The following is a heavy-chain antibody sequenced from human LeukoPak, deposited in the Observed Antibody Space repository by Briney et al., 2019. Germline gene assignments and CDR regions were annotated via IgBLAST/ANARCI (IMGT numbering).Heavy chain of an antibody. CDR3: ARATQPGFDP. V-gene: IGHV3-48*01. Sequence: GGSLRLSCGASGLTFSSYSKNWVRQAPGKGLEWVSYISSDSGARYYADSVKGRFTISRDNAKNSLYLQMNSLRADDTAVYFCARATQPGFDPWGQGTLVTVSS. J-gene: IGHJ5*02. CDR1: GLTFSSYS. D-gene: IGHD2-15*01. CDR2: ISSDSGAR.